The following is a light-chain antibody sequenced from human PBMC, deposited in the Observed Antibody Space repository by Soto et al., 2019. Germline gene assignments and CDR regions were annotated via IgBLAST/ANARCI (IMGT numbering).Light chain of an antibody. CDR3: QQSHRTPWT. V-gene: IGKV1-39*01. Sequence: DVPLTQSPSSLSASVGDRVTITYRASQSIRTYLNWYQERPGKAPKLLVYGSSSLQSGVPSRFSGSASGTEFTLTITSLQPEDFATYYCQQSHRTPWTFGPGTRLEIK. CDR2: GSS. J-gene: IGKJ1*01. CDR1: QSIRTY.